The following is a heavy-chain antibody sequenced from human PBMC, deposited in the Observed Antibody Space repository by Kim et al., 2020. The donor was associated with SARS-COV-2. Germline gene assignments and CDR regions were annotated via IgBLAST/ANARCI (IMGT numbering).Heavy chain of an antibody. CDR3: ARDKGLGMYYYDCSGYRGVFDI. CDR2: ITYDGSNK. D-gene: IGHD3-22*01. J-gene: IGHJ3*02. CDR1: GFTFSSYA. V-gene: IGHV3-30-3*01. Sequence: GGSLRLSCAASGFTFSSYAMNWVRQAPGKGLEWVAVITYDGSNKYYADSVKGRFTISRDNSKNTLYLQMNSLRAEDTAVYCCARDKGLGMYYYDCSGYRGVFDIWGQGTMVTVSS.